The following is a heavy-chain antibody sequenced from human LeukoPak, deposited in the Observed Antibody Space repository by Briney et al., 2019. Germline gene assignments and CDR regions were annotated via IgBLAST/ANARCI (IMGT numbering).Heavy chain of an antibody. Sequence: GESLKISCKGSGYSFTSYWITWVRQMPGKGLEWMGRIDPSDSYTNYSPSFQGQVTISADKSISTAYLHWNSLKASDTAMYYCARPSDIYTGYDLWGQGTLVTVSS. CDR3: ARPSDIYTGYDL. J-gene: IGHJ4*02. D-gene: IGHD5-12*01. CDR1: GYSFTSYW. V-gene: IGHV5-10-1*04. CDR2: IDPSDSYT.